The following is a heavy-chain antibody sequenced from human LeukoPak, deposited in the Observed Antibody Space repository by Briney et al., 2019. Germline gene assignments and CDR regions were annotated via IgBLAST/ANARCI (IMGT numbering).Heavy chain of an antibody. J-gene: IGHJ6*03. Sequence: SETLSLTCTVSGGSISSYYWSWIRQPPGKGLEWIGYIYTSGSTNYNPSLKSRVTMSVDTSKNQFSLKLSSVTAADTAVYYCARAAQLLSPPYYYYYMDVWGKGTTVTVSS. CDR2: IYTSGST. D-gene: IGHD2-2*01. V-gene: IGHV4-4*08. CDR1: GGSISSYY. CDR3: ARAAQLLSPPYYYYYMDV.